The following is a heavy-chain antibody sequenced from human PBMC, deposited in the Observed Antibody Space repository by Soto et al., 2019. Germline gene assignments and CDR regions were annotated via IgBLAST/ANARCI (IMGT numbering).Heavy chain of an antibody. J-gene: IGHJ4*02. V-gene: IGHV1-24*01. CDR3: ATRLRYFDWLLPKDRYYFDY. D-gene: IGHD3-9*01. CDR1: GYTLTELS. CDR2: FDPEDGET. Sequence: ASVKVSCKVSGYTLTELSMHWVRQAPGKGLEWMGGFDPEDGETIYAQKFQGRVTMTEDTSTDTAYMELSSLRSEDTAVYYCATRLRYFDWLLPKDRYYFDYWGQGTLVTVSS.